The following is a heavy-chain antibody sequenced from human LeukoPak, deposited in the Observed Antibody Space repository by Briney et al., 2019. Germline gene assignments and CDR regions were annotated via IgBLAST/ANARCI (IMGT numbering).Heavy chain of an antibody. CDR1: GYTFTSYD. V-gene: IGHV1-8*01. CDR2: MNPNSGNT. Sequence: ASVKVSCKASGYTFTSYDINWVRQATGQGLEWMGWMNPNSGNTGYAQKFQGRVTMTRNTSISTAYMELSGLRSEDTAVYYCARGRSRYSSGTAHFDYWGQGTLVTVSS. CDR3: ARGRSRYSSGTAHFDY. D-gene: IGHD6-19*01. J-gene: IGHJ4*02.